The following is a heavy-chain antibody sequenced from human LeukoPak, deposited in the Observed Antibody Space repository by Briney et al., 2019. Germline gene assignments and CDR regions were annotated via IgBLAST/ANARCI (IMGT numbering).Heavy chain of an antibody. J-gene: IGHJ4*02. V-gene: IGHV1-18*01. CDR2: ISAYNGNT. CDR1: GYTFISYG. Sequence: ASVKVSCKASGYTFISYGISWVRQAPGQGLEWMGWISAYNGNTNYAQKLQGRVTMSTDTSTSTAYMELRSLRSDDTAVYYCARNSRVDTAMVFWGQGTLVTVSS. D-gene: IGHD5-18*01. CDR3: ARNSRVDTAMVF.